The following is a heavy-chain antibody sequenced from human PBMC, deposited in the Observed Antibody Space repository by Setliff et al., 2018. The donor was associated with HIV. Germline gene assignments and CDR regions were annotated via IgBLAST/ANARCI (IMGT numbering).Heavy chain of an antibody. CDR3: ARERNPYYYDSSGYSWFDP. V-gene: IGHV3-30*04. D-gene: IGHD3-22*01. CDR2: ISYDGTNK. J-gene: IGHJ5*02. CDR1: GFTFSSYA. Sequence: GGSLRLSCAASGFTFSSYAMHWVRQAPGKGLEWVALISYDGTNKYYADSVKGRFTISRDNSKNTLFLQMNSLRVEDTAVYYCARERNPYYYDSSGYSWFDPWGQGTLVTVSS.